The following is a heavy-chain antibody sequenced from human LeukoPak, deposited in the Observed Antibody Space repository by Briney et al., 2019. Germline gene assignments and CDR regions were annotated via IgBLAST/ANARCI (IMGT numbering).Heavy chain of an antibody. D-gene: IGHD1-20*01. J-gene: IGHJ3*02. CDR3: ARDNSDGITGPTEPKRAFDI. V-gene: IGHV4-59*01. Sequence: PSETLSLTCTVSGGSISSYYWSWIRQPPGKGLEWIGYIYYSGSTNYNPSLKSRVTISVDTSKNQFSLKLSSVTAADTAVYYCARDNSDGITGPTEPKRAFDIWGQGTMVTVSS. CDR1: GGSISSYY. CDR2: IYYSGST.